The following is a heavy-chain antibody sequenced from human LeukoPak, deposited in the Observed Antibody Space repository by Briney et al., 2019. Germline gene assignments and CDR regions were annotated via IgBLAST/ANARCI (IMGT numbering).Heavy chain of an antibody. V-gene: IGHV4-34*01. J-gene: IGHJ4*02. CDR1: GGSFSGYY. Sequence: SETLSLTCAVYGGSFSGYYWSWIRQPPGKGLEWIGEINHSGSTNYNPSLKSRVTISVDTSKNQFSLKLSSVTAADTAVYYCARSGRYWGQGTLVTVSS. CDR3: ARSGRY. D-gene: IGHD5-12*01. CDR2: INHSGST.